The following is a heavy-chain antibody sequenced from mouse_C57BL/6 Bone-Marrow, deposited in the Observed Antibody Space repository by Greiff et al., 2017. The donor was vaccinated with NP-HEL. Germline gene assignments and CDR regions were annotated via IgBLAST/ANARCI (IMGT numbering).Heavy chain of an antibody. CDR3: ARAATVGRLWYFDV. Sequence: EVQLQQSGPELVKPGASVKMSCKASGYTFTDYNMHWVKQSHGKSLEWIGYINPNNGGTSYNQKFKGKATLTVNKSSSTAYMELRSLTSEDSAVYYCARAATVGRLWYFDVWGTGTTVTVSS. D-gene: IGHD1-1*01. V-gene: IGHV1-22*01. CDR1: GYTFTDYN. CDR2: INPNNGGT. J-gene: IGHJ1*03.